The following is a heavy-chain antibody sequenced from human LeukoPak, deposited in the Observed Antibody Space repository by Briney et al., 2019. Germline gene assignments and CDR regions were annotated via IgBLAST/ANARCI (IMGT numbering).Heavy chain of an antibody. CDR3: ASSYSSSWFRFDY. CDR2: IYDSGST. CDR1: GGSINSYY. V-gene: IGHV4-59*01. J-gene: IGHJ4*02. D-gene: IGHD6-13*01. Sequence: SETLSLTCTVSGGSINSYYWSWIRQRPGKGLERSGYIYDSGSTNYNPSLKSRVTISVDTSKNQFSLKLTSVTAADAAVYYCASSYSSSWFRFDYWGQGTLVTVSS.